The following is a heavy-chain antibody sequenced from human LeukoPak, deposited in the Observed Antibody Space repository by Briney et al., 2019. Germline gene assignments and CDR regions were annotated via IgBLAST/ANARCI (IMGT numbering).Heavy chain of an antibody. CDR1: GFTFDDYG. V-gene: IGHV3-20*01. J-gene: IGHJ3*02. CDR3: ARGGLTDPFDI. D-gene: IGHD3-16*01. CDR2: INWNGVST. Sequence: PGGSLRLSCAASGFTFDDYGMNWVRQAPGKGLEWVSGINWNGVSTGYADSVKGRFTISRDNAKNSLYLQMNSLRAEDTALYHCARGGLTDPFDIWGQGTMVTVSS.